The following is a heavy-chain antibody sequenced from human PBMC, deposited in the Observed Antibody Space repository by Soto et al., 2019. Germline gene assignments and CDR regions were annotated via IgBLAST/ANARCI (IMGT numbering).Heavy chain of an antibody. J-gene: IGHJ4*02. Sequence: EVQVLESGGGLAQPGGSLRLSCAASGFTFSSHAMTWVRQAPGKGLEWVSAISGSADRTYYADSVKGRFTISRDNFKDTSYLQMKSLTPDDTAVYYCAKTITTPPSEDSTGRGALIDHWGRGARVFVS. CDR1: GFTFSSHA. D-gene: IGHD2-8*02. CDR3: AKTITTPPSEDSTGRGALIDH. CDR2: ISGSADRT. V-gene: IGHV3-23*01.